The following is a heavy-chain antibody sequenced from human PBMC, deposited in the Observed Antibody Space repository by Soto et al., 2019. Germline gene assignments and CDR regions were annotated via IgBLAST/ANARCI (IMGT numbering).Heavy chain of an antibody. CDR3: TRSAISPYGGLIGPFDY. V-gene: IGHV1-3*01. Sequence: ASVKVSCKETGYTNTANSLHSARQAPKKRLEWMGWINPANGNTKYSQKFQGRLTITSDTSANTVYMELNSLTSEDTAMYFCTRSAISPYGGLIGPFDYWGQGNLVTVSS. CDR2: INPANGNT. D-gene: IGHD3-16*02. J-gene: IGHJ4*02. CDR1: GYTNTANS.